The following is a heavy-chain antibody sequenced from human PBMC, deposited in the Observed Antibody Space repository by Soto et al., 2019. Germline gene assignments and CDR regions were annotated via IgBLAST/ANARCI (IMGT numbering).Heavy chain of an antibody. Sequence: GGSLRLSCAASGFTFSSYDMHWVRQATGKGLEWVSAIGTAGDTYYPGSVKGRFTISRENAKNSLYLQMNGLRAEDTAVYYCARSTSAMDLSYYYGMDVWGQGTTVTVSS. CDR3: ARSTSAMDLSYYYGMDV. J-gene: IGHJ6*02. V-gene: IGHV3-13*01. CDR1: GFTFSSYD. D-gene: IGHD5-18*01. CDR2: IGTAGDT.